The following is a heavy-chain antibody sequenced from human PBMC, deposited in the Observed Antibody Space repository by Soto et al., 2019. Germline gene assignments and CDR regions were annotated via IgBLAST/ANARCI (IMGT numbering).Heavy chain of an antibody. J-gene: IGHJ6*02. CDR1: GYTLTELS. Sequence: ASVKVSCKVSGYTLTELSMHWVRQAPGKGLEWMGGFDPEDGETIYAQKFQGRVTMTEDTSTDTAYMELSSLRSEDTAVYYCAAGLSSGWPYYYDYCGMDVWGQGTTVTVSS. D-gene: IGHD6-19*01. CDR3: AAGLSSGWPYYYDYCGMDV. V-gene: IGHV1-24*01. CDR2: FDPEDGET.